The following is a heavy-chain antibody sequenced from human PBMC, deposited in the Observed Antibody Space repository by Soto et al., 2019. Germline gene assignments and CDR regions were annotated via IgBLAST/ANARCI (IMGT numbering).Heavy chain of an antibody. V-gene: IGHV4-59*08. J-gene: IGHJ4*02. CDR2: SYYSGST. CDR1: GGSISSYY. D-gene: IGHD4-17*01. CDR3: ARHVTLHGDYEY. Sequence: QVQLQESGPGLVKPSETLSLTCTVSGGSISSYYWSWIRQPPGKGLEWIGNSYYSGSTNYNPSLKSXNTIPVATSKNQFSRKLSSVTAADTAVYYCARHVTLHGDYEYWGQGTLVTVSS.